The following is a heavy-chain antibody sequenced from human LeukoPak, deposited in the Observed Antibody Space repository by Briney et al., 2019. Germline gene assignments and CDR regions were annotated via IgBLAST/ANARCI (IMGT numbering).Heavy chain of an antibody. CDR1: GFTFSTYA. D-gene: IGHD6-19*01. V-gene: IGHV3-23*01. Sequence: GGALRLSCAASGFTFSTYAITWVRQGPGKGLEWVSAIRPDGDRTYYTDSVRGRFTISRDNSRDTVYLQVNSLRVEDTAVYYCAREQSGTRGWYTVDYWGQGTLVTVSS. CDR2: IRPDGDRT. CDR3: AREQSGTRGWYTVDY. J-gene: IGHJ4*02.